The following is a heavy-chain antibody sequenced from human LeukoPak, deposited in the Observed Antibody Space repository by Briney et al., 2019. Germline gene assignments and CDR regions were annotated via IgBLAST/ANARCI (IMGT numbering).Heavy chain of an antibody. D-gene: IGHD3-22*01. V-gene: IGHV3-30-3*01. CDR2: ISYDGSNK. CDR1: GFTFSSYA. CDR3: ARVQSIVVVAGPFDY. Sequence: PGRSLRLSCAASGFTFSSYAMHWVRQAPGKGLEWVAVISYDGSNKYYADSVRGRFTISRDISKNTLYLQMNSLRAEDTAVYYCARVQSIVVVAGPFDYWGQGTLVTVSS. J-gene: IGHJ4*02.